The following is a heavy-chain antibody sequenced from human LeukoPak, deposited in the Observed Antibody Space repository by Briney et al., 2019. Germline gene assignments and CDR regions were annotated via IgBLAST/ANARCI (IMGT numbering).Heavy chain of an antibody. D-gene: IGHD4-17*01. CDR2: INSDGSST. Sequence: GGSLRLSCAASGFTFSSYWMHWVRQAPGKGLVWVSRINSDGSSTSYADSVKGRFTISRDNAKNTLYLQMNSLRAEDTAVYYCARAQYGDYGEFDPWGQGTLVTVPS. CDR3: ARAQYGDYGEFDP. V-gene: IGHV3-74*01. CDR1: GFTFSSYW. J-gene: IGHJ5*02.